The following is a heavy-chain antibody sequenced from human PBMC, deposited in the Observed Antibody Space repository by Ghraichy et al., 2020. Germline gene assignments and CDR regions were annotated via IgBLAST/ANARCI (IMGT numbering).Heavy chain of an antibody. Sequence: GGSLRLSCAASGFTFASYGVHWVRQAPGKGLEWVAVTWYDGSNQYYADSVKGRFTISRHNSKNTLYLQMSSLRAEDAAIYYCARSPWSHCSSTSCPYYFDYWGQGTLVTVSS. CDR3: ARSPWSHCSSTSCPYYFDY. D-gene: IGHD2-2*01. J-gene: IGHJ4*02. V-gene: IGHV3-33*01. CDR2: TWYDGSNQ. CDR1: GFTFASYG.